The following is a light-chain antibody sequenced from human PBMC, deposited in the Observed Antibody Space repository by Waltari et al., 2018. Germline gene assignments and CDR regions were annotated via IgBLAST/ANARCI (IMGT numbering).Light chain of an antibody. CDR2: DVS. J-gene: IGLJ2*01. CDR3: SSYTITSTVV. V-gene: IGLV2-14*01. Sequence: QSALTQPASVSGSPGQSITLPCTGTTSDISGHNYASWYQRHPGKAPQLLIYDVSNRPSGVSNRFSGSKSGNTASLTISGLLAEDEADYYCSSYTITSTVVFGGGTKLTVL. CDR1: TSDISGHNY.